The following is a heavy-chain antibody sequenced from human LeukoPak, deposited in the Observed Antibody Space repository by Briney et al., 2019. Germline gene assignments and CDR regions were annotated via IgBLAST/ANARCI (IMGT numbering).Heavy chain of an antibody. V-gene: IGHV3-33*01. CDR2: IWYDGSNK. CDR3: ARADQGNNYFDY. D-gene: IGHD2-2*01. CDR1: GFTFSSYG. Sequence: GGSLRLSCAASGFTFSSYGMHWVRQAPGKGLEWVAVIWYDGSNKYYADSVKGRLDNSKNTLYLQMNSLRAEDTAVYYCARADQGNNYFDYWGQGTLVSVS. J-gene: IGHJ4*02.